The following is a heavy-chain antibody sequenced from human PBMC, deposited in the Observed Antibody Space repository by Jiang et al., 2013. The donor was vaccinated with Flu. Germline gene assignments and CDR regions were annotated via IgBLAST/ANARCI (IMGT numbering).Heavy chain of an antibody. CDR2: IYYSGST. V-gene: IGHV4-39*01. CDR3: ARHSSSWYYVIGFDP. D-gene: IGHD6-13*01. Sequence: GLVKPSETLSLTCTVSGGSISSSSYYWGWIRQPPGKGLEWIGSIYYSGSTYYNPSLKSRVTISVDTSKNQFSLKLSSVTAADTAVYYCARHSSSWYYVIGFDPWGQGTLVTVSS. J-gene: IGHJ5*02. CDR1: GGSISSSSYY.